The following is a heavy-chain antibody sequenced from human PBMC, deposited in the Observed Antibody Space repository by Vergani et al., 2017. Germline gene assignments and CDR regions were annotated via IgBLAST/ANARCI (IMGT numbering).Heavy chain of an antibody. V-gene: IGHV3-21*01. CDR2: ISSSSSYI. D-gene: IGHD3-22*01. CDR3: ARGFSYYYDSSGYSPPMSY. CDR1: GFTFSSYG. J-gene: IGHJ4*02. Sequence: VQLVESGGGVVQPGRSLRLSCAASGFTFSSYGMHWVRQAPGKGLEWVSSISSSSSYIYYADSVKGRFTISRDNAKNSLYLQMNSLRAEDTAVYYCARGFSYYYDSSGYSPPMSYWGQGTLVTVSS.